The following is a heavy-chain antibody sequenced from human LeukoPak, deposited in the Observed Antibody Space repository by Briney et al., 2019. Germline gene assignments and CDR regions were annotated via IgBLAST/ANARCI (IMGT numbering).Heavy chain of an antibody. CDR1: GGSISSSSYY. Sequence: SETLSLTCTVSGGSISSSSYYWGWIRQPQGKGLEWIGSIYYSGSTYYNPSLKSRVTISVDTSKNQFSLKLSSVTAADTAVYYCARCEWELENWFDPWGQGTLVTVSS. CDR3: ARCEWELENWFDP. D-gene: IGHD1-26*01. CDR2: IYYSGST. V-gene: IGHV4-39*01. J-gene: IGHJ5*02.